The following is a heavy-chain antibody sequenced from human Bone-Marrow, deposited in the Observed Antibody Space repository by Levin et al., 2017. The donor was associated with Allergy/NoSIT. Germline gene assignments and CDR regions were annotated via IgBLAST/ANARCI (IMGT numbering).Heavy chain of an antibody. V-gene: IGHV4-4*02. CDR3: ATVEGLFCTGVSCSYSFHY. J-gene: IGHJ4*02. Sequence: PSETLSLTCAVSGGSITTDNWWSRIRQPPGKGLEWIGEIYRSGESNYNPSLKSRVTMSVDKSKNHFSLNLRSVTVADTAIYFCATVEGLFCTGVSCSYSFHYWGRGALVTVSS. CDR2: IYRSGES. CDR1: GGSITTDNW. D-gene: IGHD3/OR15-3a*01.